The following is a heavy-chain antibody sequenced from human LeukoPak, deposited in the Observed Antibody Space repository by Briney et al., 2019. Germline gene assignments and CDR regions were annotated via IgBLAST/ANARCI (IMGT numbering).Heavy chain of an antibody. CDR3: ARVEWFGELLQTQNLKYYYGMDV. Sequence: GASVKVSCKASGYTFTSYGISWVRQAPGQGLEWMGWISAYNGNTNYAQKLQGRVTMTTDTSTSTAYMELRSLRSDDTAVYYCARVEWFGELLQTQNLKYYYGMDVWGQGTTVTVSS. CDR1: GYTFTSYG. D-gene: IGHD3-10*01. J-gene: IGHJ6*02. CDR2: ISAYNGNT. V-gene: IGHV1-18*01.